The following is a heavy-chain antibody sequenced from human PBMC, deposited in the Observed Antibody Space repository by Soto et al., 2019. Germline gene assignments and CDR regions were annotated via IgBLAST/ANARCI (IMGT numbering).Heavy chain of an antibody. Sequence: SETLSLPCTVSGGSISSYYWSWIRQPPGKSLEWIGYIYYSGSTNYNPSLKSRVTISVDTSKNQFSLKLSSVTPADTAVYYCASYGRRDGYNYYYYGMDVWGQGTTVTVSS. J-gene: IGHJ6*02. CDR2: IYYSGST. CDR3: ASYGRRDGYNYYYYGMDV. D-gene: IGHD5-12*01. V-gene: IGHV4-59*08. CDR1: GGSISSYY.